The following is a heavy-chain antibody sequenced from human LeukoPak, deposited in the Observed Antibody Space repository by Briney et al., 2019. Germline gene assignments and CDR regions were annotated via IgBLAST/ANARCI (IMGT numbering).Heavy chain of an antibody. D-gene: IGHD2-2*01. V-gene: IGHV4-30-4*01. CDR3: ARELIVVVPAVLGAFDI. CDR2: IYYSGST. CDR1: GGSISSGDYY. J-gene: IGHJ3*02. Sequence: SETLSLTRTVSGGSISSGDYYWSWIRQPPGKGLEWIGYIYYSGSTYYNPSLKSRVTISVDTSKNQFSLKLSSVTAADTAVYYCARELIVVVPAVLGAFDIWGQGTMVTVSS.